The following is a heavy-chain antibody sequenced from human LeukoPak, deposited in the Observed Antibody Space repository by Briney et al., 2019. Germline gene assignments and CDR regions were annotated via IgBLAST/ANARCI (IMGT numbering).Heavy chain of an antibody. V-gene: IGHV4-59*08. J-gene: IGHJ4*02. CDR2: IYYTGST. CDR3: ARPFYTKGWDDY. CDR1: GASINTYY. Sequence: SETLSLTCTVSGASINTYYWSWIRQPPGKGLEWIGYIYYTGSTNYNPSLKSRVTISIDTSKNQFSLTLTSVTAADTAVYYCARPFYTKGWDDYWGQGTLVTVSS. D-gene: IGHD1-26*01.